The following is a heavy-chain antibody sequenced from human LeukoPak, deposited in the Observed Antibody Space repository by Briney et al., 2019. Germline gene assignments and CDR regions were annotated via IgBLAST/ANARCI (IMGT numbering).Heavy chain of an antibody. CDR2: IHYTGTT. D-gene: IGHD6-19*01. CDR1: GDSISMHY. J-gene: IGHJ4*02. CDR3: ARGGWSLDY. V-gene: IGHV4-59*11. Sequence: SETLSLICSVSGDSISMHYWSWVRQPPGKGLEWIGYIHYTGTTNYNPSLKSRVSISVDTSKNQFSLNLNPVTAADTAVYYCARGGWSLDYWGQGALVTVSS.